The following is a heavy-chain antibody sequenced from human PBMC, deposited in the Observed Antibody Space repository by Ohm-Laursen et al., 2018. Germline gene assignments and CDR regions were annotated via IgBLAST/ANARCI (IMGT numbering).Heavy chain of an antibody. V-gene: IGHV4-59*08. CDR3: ANRESYAFQI. CDR1: SGSISSYY. Sequence: SDTLSLTCAVSSGSISSYYWSWIRQPPGKGLEWIGYIYYSGSTKYNPSLKSRVTISVDTSKNQFSLKLSSVTAADTALYYCANRESYAFQIWGQGTVVSVSS. CDR2: IYYSGST. J-gene: IGHJ3*02.